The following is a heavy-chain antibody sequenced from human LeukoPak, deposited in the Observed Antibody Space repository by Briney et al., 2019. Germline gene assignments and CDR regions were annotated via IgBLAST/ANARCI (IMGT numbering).Heavy chain of an antibody. J-gene: IGHJ5*02. CDR2: IYYSGST. CDR1: GGPISSYY. Sequence: KPSETLSLTCTVSGGPISSYYWSWIRQPPGKGLEWIGYIYYSGSTNYNPSLKSRVTISVDTSKNQFSLKLSSVTAADTAVYYCARALNDYGDYMVRWFDPWGQGTLVTVSS. CDR3: ARALNDYGDYMVRWFDP. D-gene: IGHD4-17*01. V-gene: IGHV4-59*01.